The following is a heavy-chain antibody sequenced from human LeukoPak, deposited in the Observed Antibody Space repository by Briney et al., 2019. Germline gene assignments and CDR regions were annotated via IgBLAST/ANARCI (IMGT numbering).Heavy chain of an antibody. CDR3: TRAQGDWFDP. J-gene: IGHJ5*02. CDR2: IRSKAYGGTT. CDR1: GFTFGDYA. Sequence: GGSLRLSCTASGFTFGDYAMSWVRQAPVKGLEWVGFIRSKAYGGTTEYAASVKGRFTISRDDSKSIAYLHMNSLKTEDTAVYYCTRAQGDWFDPWGQGTLVTVSS. V-gene: IGHV3-49*04.